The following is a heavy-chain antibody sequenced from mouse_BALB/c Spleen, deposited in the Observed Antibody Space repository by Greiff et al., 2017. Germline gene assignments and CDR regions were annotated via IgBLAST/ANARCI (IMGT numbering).Heavy chain of an antibody. CDR3: ARDYGTQYYFDN. V-gene: IGHV5-17*02. J-gene: IGHJ2*01. D-gene: IGHD1-1*01. CDR2: ISSGSSTI. CDR1: GFTFSSFG. Sequence: EVKLQESGGGLVQPGGSRKLSCAASGFTFSSFGMHWVRQAPEKGLEWVAYISSGSSTIYYADTVKGRFTISRDNPKNTLFLQMTSLRSEDTAMYYCARDYGTQYYFDNWGQGTTRTVSS.